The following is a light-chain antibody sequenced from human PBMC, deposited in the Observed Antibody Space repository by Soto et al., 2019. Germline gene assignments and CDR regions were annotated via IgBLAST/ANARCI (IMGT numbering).Light chain of an antibody. CDR2: RNN. CDR1: SSDIGSNY. Sequence: QSVLTQPPSASGTPGQRVTISCSGSSSDIGSNYVYWYQQLPGTAPKLLIYRNNQRPSGVPDRFSGSKSGTSASLAISGLRSEDEADYHCAAWDDSLSAHVVFGGGTQLTVL. J-gene: IGLJ2*01. V-gene: IGLV1-47*01. CDR3: AAWDDSLSAHVV.